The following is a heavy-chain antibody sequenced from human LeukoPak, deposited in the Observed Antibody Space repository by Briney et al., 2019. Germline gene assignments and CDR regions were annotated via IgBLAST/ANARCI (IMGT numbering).Heavy chain of an antibody. V-gene: IGHV3-21*01. J-gene: IGHJ6*03. CDR3: ARDFGAHIVVVSYMDV. D-gene: IGHD2-21*01. CDR1: GFTFSSYS. Sequence: PGGSLRLSCAASGFTFSSYSMNWVRQAPGKGLEWVSSISSSSSYIYYADSVKGRFTISRDNAKNSLYLQMNSLRAEDTAVYYCARDFGAHIVVVSYMDVWGKGTTVTVSS. CDR2: ISSSSSYI.